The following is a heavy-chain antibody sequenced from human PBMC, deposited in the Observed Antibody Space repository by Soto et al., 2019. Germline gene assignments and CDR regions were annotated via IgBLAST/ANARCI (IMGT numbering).Heavy chain of an antibody. CDR2: ISYDGSNK. V-gene: IGHV3-30-3*01. CDR3: ARDKSPYSSGWHNRHFDY. CDR1: GFTFSSYA. D-gene: IGHD6-19*01. J-gene: IGHJ4*02. Sequence: QVPLVESGGGVVQPGRSLRLSCAASGFTFSSYAMHWVRQAPGKGLEWVAVISYDGSNKYYADSVKGRFTISRDNSKNTLYLQMNSRRAEDTAVYYCARDKSPYSSGWHNRHFDYWGQGTLVTVSS.